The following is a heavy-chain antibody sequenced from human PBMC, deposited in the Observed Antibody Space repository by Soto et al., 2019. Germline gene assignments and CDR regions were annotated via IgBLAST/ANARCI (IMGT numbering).Heavy chain of an antibody. Sequence: EVQLVESGGGLVQPGGSLRLSCAASGFTFSTYWMTWVRRPPGKGLEWVANLDQDGSERYYVDSVRGRFTISRDNAKNSLYLQGGSLRAEDTAVYYCVCGGNFFVYWGQGTLVTVSP. D-gene: IGHD3-16*01. CDR1: GFTFSTYW. J-gene: IGHJ4*02. CDR3: VCGGNFFVY. CDR2: LDQDGSER. V-gene: IGHV3-7*01.